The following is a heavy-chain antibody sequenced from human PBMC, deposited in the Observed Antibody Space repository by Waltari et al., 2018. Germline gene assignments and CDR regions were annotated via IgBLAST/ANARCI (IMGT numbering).Heavy chain of an antibody. CDR1: GYRLATYW. CDR2: IYPLDSDT. D-gene: IGHD1-7*01. Sequence: EVQLVQSGAEVKKPGESLKISCQTSGYRLATYWIGWVRQMPGRGLELVGIIYPLDSDTRYSPAFQGQVTISVDKSIGTAYLQWTSLKASDSAIYYCARPLGTADLGYWGQGTLVTVSS. V-gene: IGHV5-51*01. CDR3: ARPLGTADLGY. J-gene: IGHJ4*02.